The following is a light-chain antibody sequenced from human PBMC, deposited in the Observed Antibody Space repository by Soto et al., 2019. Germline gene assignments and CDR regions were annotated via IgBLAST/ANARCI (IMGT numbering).Light chain of an antibody. Sequence: DIVMTQSPDSLDVSLGVRATITCKSSRSVLYPSDKRNYLAWYQQKPGQPPKLLLYWASTRESGVPARFTGSGSGTDFTLTINSLQAEDVAIYFCQQYYETPHTFGQGTKLEL. CDR2: WAS. J-gene: IGKJ2*01. V-gene: IGKV4-1*01. CDR3: QQYYETPHT. CDR1: RSVLYPSDKRNY.